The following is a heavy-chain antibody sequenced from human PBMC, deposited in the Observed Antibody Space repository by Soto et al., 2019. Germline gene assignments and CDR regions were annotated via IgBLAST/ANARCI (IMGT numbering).Heavy chain of an antibody. J-gene: IGHJ5*02. D-gene: IGHD3-10*01. CDR1: GGSFSGYY. V-gene: IGHV4-34*01. Sequence: SDTLSLTCAVYGGSFSGYYWSWIRQPPGKGLEWIGEINHSGSTNYNPSLKSRVTISVDTSKNQFSLKLSSVTAADTAVYYCARERGLLLWFGELYWFDPWGQGTLVTVS. CDR3: ARERGLLLWFGELYWFDP. CDR2: INHSGST.